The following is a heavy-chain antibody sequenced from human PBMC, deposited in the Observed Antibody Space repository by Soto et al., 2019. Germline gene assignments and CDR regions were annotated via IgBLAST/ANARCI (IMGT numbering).Heavy chain of an antibody. D-gene: IGHD1-26*01. V-gene: IGHV3-15*07. CDR1: GFPFSNAW. CDR2: VKSKTDGGSS. Sequence: WGSLRLSCAASGFPFSNAWINWVRQVPGKGLEWVGRVKSKTDGGSSDYAAPVKGRFAVSRDDSKNIVYLQMNSLKIEDTGVYYCTTDSRTTLPEIRFDYWGHGTQVTVSS. J-gene: IGHJ4*01. CDR3: TTDSRTTLPEIRFDY.